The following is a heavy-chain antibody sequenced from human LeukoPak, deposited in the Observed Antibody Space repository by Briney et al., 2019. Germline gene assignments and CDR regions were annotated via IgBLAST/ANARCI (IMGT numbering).Heavy chain of an antibody. J-gene: IGHJ4*02. CDR2: INHSGST. CDR3: ARGVKWLRPSLVY. CDR1: GGSFSGYY. V-gene: IGHV4-34*01. D-gene: IGHD5-12*01. Sequence: SETLSLTCAVYGGSFSGYYWSWIRQPPGKGLEWIGEINHSGSTNYNPSLKSRVTISVDTSKNQFSLKLSSVTAADTAVYYCARGVKWLRPSLVYWGQGTQVTVSS.